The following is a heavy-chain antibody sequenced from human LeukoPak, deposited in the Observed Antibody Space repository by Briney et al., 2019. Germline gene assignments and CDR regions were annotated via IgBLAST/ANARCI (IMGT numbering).Heavy chain of an antibody. V-gene: IGHV4-39*01. Sequence: SETLSLTCTVSGGSISSSSYYWGWIRQPPGKGLEWIGSIYYSGSTYYNPSLKSRVTISVDTSKNQFSLKLSSVTAADTAVYYCATPKLELRGDKAFDIWGQGTMVTVSS. CDR1: GGSISSSSYY. J-gene: IGHJ3*02. D-gene: IGHD1-7*01. CDR2: IYYSGST. CDR3: ATPKLELRGDKAFDI.